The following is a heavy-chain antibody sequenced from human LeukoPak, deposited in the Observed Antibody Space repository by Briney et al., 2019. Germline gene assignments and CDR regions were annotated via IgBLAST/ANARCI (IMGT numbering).Heavy chain of an antibody. CDR3: AREGDLSYYFDY. D-gene: IGHD3-16*01. Sequence: SGGSLRLSCAASGFTFSSYSMNWVRQAPGKGLEWVSSISSSSSYIYYADSVKGRFTISRDNAKNSLYLQMNSLRAEDTAVYYCAREGDLSYYFDYWGQGTLVTVSS. V-gene: IGHV3-21*01. CDR1: GFTFSSYS. J-gene: IGHJ4*02. CDR2: ISSSSSYI.